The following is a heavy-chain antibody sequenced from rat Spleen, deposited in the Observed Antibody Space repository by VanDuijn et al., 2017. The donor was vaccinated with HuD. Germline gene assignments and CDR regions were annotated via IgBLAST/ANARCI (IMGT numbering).Heavy chain of an antibody. J-gene: IGHJ2*01. V-gene: IGHV5-29*01. Sequence: EVQLVESDGGLVQPGRSLKLSCAASGFTFSNFYMAWVRQAPTKGLEWVATISYDDSRTYYRDSVKGRFTISRDNAKSSLYLQMDSLRSGDTATYYCASQYNSEYWGQGVMVTVSS. D-gene: IGHD4-3*01. CDR2: ISYDDSRT. CDR1: GFTFSNFY. CDR3: ASQYNSEY.